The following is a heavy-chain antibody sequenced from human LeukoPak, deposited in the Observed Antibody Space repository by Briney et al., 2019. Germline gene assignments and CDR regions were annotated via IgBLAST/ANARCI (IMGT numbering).Heavy chain of an antibody. D-gene: IGHD5-12*01. CDR3: ARDPGYSGIGY. CDR1: GGSVSSGSYY. Sequence: KPSETLSLTCTVSGGSVSSGSYYWSWIRQPPGKGLEWIGYIYYSGSTNYNPPLKSRVTISVDTSKNQFSLKLSSVTAADTAVYYCARDPGYSGIGYWGQGTLVTVSS. J-gene: IGHJ4*02. V-gene: IGHV4-61*01. CDR2: IYYSGST.